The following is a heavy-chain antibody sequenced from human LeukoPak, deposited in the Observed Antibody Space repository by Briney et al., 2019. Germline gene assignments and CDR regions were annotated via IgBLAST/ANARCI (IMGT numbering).Heavy chain of an antibody. CDR1: GYSISSSNW. J-gene: IGHJ4*02. CDR2: IYYSGSI. CDR3: TGSGWHLPY. D-gene: IGHD6-19*01. V-gene: IGHV4-28*05. Sequence: SETLSLTCAVSGYSISSSNWWGWIRQPPGQGLEWIGYIYYSGSIYYNPSLKSRVTISVDTSKNQFSLKLGSVTAADTAVYYCTGSGWHLPYWGQGTLVTVSS.